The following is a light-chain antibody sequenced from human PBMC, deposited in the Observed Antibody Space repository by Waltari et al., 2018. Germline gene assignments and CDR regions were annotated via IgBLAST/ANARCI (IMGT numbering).Light chain of an antibody. Sequence: NFMLTQPHSVSESPGKTVTLSCTRSSGSIASNYVQWYQQRPGSSPTPVIFEDDQRPSGVPERFSGSSDSSSNSASLTISGLKTEDEADYYCQSYDSSDLWVFGGGTRLTVL. J-gene: IGLJ3*02. CDR2: EDD. V-gene: IGLV6-57*01. CDR3: QSYDSSDLWV. CDR1: SGSIASNY.